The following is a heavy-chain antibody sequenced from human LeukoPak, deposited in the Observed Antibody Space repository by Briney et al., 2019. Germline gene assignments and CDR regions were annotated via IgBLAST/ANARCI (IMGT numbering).Heavy chain of an antibody. V-gene: IGHV3-66*01. D-gene: IGHD2-15*01. Sequence: PGGSLRLSCAASGFTVSSNYISWVRQAPGKGLEWVSVIYVGGDTYYAGSVKGRFTISRDKSKNTVYLQMNSLRVEDTAVYYCARDPVEGGGRLGAFDIWGQGTMVTVSS. J-gene: IGHJ3*02. CDR2: IYVGGDT. CDR1: GFTVSSNY. CDR3: ARDPVEGGGRLGAFDI.